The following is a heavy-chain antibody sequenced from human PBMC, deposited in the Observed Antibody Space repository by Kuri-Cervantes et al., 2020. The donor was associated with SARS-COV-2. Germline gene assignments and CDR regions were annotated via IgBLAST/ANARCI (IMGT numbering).Heavy chain of an antibody. J-gene: IGHJ6*02. CDR2: IFPILGIA. CDR3: AKAEALCEFGYYFYAMDV. V-gene: IGHV1-69*02. Sequence: SVKVSCKSSGGTFSSYTIRWVRQAPGQGLEWMGRIFPILGIANYAQKFQGRVTITADKSTSTAYMELSSLRAEDTAIYYCAKAEALCEFGYYFYAMDVWGQGTTVTVSS. CDR1: GGTFSSYT. D-gene: IGHD3-16*01.